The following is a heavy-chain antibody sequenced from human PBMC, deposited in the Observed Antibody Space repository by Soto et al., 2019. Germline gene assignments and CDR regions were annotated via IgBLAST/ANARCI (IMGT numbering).Heavy chain of an antibody. CDR2: ITANGGRA. D-gene: IGHD6-13*01. J-gene: IGHJ2*01. V-gene: IGHV3-23*01. Sequence: LRLSCVASGLTFSNYAMGWVRQAPGTGLEWVSAITANGGRANYADSVQGRFTVSRDNSQNTLYMQMSSLRAEDTAVYYCAKDLRGPEAGTWYFDLWGRGTLVTVSS. CDR1: GLTFSNYA. CDR3: AKDLRGPEAGTWYFDL.